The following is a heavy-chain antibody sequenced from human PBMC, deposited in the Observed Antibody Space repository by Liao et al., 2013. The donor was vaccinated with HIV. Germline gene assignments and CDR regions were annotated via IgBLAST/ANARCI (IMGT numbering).Heavy chain of an antibody. Sequence: QVQLQESGPGLVKPSETLSLTCTVYGVSISSYYWSWIRQPAGKGPEWIGRINTGGSTNYNPSLKRRVTMSVATSKNQFSLNLSSVTAADTAVYYCARERRYCSGGSCYFDYWGQGTLVTVSS. CDR1: GVSISSYY. CDR2: INTGGST. D-gene: IGHD2-15*01. J-gene: IGHJ4*02. V-gene: IGHV4-4*07. CDR3: ARERRYCSGGSCYFDY.